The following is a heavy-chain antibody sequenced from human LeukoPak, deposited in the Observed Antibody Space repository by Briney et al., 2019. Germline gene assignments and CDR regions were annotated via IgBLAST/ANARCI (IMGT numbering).Heavy chain of an antibody. Sequence: SVKVSCKASGGTFSSYAISWVRQAPGQGLEWMGRIIPILGIANYAQKFQGRVTITADKSTSTAYMELSSLRSEDTAVYYCARVRGGYGGNSGLDPWGQGTLVTVSS. CDR1: GGTFSSYA. J-gene: IGHJ5*02. D-gene: IGHD4-23*01. CDR3: ARVRGGYGGNSGLDP. CDR2: IIPILGIA. V-gene: IGHV1-69*04.